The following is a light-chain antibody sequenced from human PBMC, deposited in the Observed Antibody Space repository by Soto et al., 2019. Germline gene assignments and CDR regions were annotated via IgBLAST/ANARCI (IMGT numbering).Light chain of an antibody. CDR2: GAS. V-gene: IGKV3-20*01. J-gene: IGKJ5*01. Sequence: EVVLSQSPGTLSLSPGERATLSCRASQSIGSTYLAWYQQKAGQAPRLLIYGASSRATGIPDRFSGGGSGTAFCLTISRLDPEDFAVYYCQQYRSSPITFGQGTRLELK. CDR1: QSIGSTY. CDR3: QQYRSSPIT.